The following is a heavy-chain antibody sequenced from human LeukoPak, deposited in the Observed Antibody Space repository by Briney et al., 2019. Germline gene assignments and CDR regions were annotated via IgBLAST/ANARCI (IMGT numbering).Heavy chain of an antibody. V-gene: IGHV4-34*01. D-gene: IGHD1-1*01. J-gene: IGHJ5*02. CDR2: INHSGST. CDR3: ARRVGIQRTAWFDP. Sequence: SETLSLTCAVCGGSFSGYYWSWIRQPPGKGLEWIGEINHSGSTNYNPSLKSRVTISVDTSKNQFSLKLSSVTAADTAVYYCARRVGIQRTAWFDPWGQGTLVTVSS. CDR1: GGSFSGYY.